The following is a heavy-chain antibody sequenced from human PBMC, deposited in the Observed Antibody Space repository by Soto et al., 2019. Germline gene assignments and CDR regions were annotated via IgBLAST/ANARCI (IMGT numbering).Heavy chain of an antibody. D-gene: IGHD2-2*01. J-gene: IGHJ4*02. CDR2: ISVDGSIK. Sequence: EVQLVESGGGLVQPGESLRLSCAASGLTLSNFWVNWVRQAPGKGLVWVSHISVDGSIKNYADSVKGRFTISRDNAKNTVYLQMNRLHNDDTAVYYCARPYCSSASCYSPPDYWGQGTLVTVSS. V-gene: IGHV3-74*01. CDR1: GLTLSNFW. CDR3: ARPYCSSASCYSPPDY.